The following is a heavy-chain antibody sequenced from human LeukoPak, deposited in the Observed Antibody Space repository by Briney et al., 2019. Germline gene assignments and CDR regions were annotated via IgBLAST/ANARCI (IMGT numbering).Heavy chain of an antibody. Sequence: PGPSLRLSCAASGFNLSEQYMDWFRQAPAKGLDWIGRIRNNGRGGTTECAASVKGRFTISRDDSKNSLFLQMSGLKTEDTAAYYCTSVSAGLVEYWGQGTLVTVSS. D-gene: IGHD2/OR15-2a*01. CDR3: TSVSAGLVEY. CDR2: IRNNGRGGTT. J-gene: IGHJ4*02. CDR1: GFNLSEQY. V-gene: IGHV3-72*01.